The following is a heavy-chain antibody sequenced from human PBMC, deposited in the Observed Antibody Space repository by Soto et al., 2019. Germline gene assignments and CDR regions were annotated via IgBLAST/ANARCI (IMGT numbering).Heavy chain of an antibody. CDR2: VSSNGEST. D-gene: IGHD6-19*01. Sequence: EVQLVESGGGLVQPGGSLRLSCSASGFTFSTYAMHWVRQAPGKGLEYVSGVSSNGESTYHGDSVRGRFTISRDNSKNSLYLQMGSLRAEDTAVYYCVKSATIAVAATDYFDYWGQGTLVTVSS. J-gene: IGHJ4*02. CDR1: GFTFSTYA. V-gene: IGHV3-64D*06. CDR3: VKSATIAVAATDYFDY.